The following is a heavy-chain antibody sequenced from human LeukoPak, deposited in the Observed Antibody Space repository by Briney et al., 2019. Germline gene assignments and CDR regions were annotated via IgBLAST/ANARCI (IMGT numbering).Heavy chain of an antibody. D-gene: IGHD3-10*01. V-gene: IGHV4-39*07. J-gene: IGHJ5*02. CDR1: GGSISSSSYY. Sequence: SETLSLTCTVSGGSISSSSYYWGWIRRPPGKGLEWIGSIYYSGSTYYNPSLKSRVTISVDTSKNQFSLKLSSVTAADTAVYYCARLPRKLGDLRLDWSDPWGQGTLVTVSS. CDR3: ARLPRKLGDLRLDWSDP. CDR2: IYYSGST.